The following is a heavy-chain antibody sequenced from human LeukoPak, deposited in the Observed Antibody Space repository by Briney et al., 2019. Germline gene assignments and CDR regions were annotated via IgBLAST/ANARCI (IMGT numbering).Heavy chain of an antibody. CDR3: ARDHENLLRFLEWSPYYYMDV. D-gene: IGHD3-3*01. V-gene: IGHV1-8*03. CDR2: MNPNSGNT. CDR1: GYTFTSYD. J-gene: IGHJ6*03. Sequence: GASVKVSCKASGYTFTSYDINWVRQATGQGLEWMGWMNPNSGNTGYAQKFQGRVTITRNTSISTAYMELSSLRAEDTAVYYCARDHENLLRFLEWSPYYYMDVWGKGTTVTVSS.